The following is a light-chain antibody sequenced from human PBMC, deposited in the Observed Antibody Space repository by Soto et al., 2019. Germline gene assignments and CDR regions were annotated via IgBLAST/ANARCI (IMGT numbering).Light chain of an antibody. Sequence: EIVLTQSPGTLSLSPGDRATLSCRASQSVTGTYLAWYQQKPGQAPRLLIYGKSIRATGIPDRFSGSGSGTEFTLTISGLEPEDSAVYYCQQYGSPLWTFGQGTKVEI. CDR1: QSVTGTY. CDR2: GKS. CDR3: QQYGSPLWT. V-gene: IGKV3-20*01. J-gene: IGKJ1*01.